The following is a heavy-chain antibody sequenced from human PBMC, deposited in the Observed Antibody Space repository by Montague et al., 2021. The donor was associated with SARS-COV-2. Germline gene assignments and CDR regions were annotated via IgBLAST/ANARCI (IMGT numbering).Heavy chain of an antibody. CDR3: ATGSCMYGLDF. V-gene: IGHV4-30-2*06. Sequence: TLSLTCFVSGGSVSSGYYSWSWIRQSPGKGLEWIVYIYQSGSAXYNPSLKSRVTISIDTSHNQFSLTLRSVTAADTVLYYCATGSCMYGLDFWGQGTTVTVSS. J-gene: IGHJ6*02. CDR2: IYQSGSA. D-gene: IGHD2-8*01. CDR1: GGSVSSGYYS.